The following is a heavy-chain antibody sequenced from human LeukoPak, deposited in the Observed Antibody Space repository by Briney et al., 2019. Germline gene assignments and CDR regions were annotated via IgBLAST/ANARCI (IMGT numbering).Heavy chain of an antibody. V-gene: IGHV4-4*02. CDR1: GGSISSSNW. CDR3: ARFDGVVVAATGAFDI. Sequence: SETLSLTCAVSGGSISSSNWWSWIRQPPGKGLEWIGEIYHSGSTNYNPSLKSRVTMSVDTSKNQFSLKLSSVTAADTAVYYCARFDGVVVAATGAFDIWGQGTMVTVSS. CDR2: IYHSGST. D-gene: IGHD2-15*01. J-gene: IGHJ3*02.